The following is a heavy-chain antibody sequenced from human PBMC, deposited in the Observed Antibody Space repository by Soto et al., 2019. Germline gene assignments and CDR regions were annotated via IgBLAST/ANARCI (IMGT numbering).Heavy chain of an antibody. CDR2: INPSGGST. CDR3: ANLDMITFGGVIGPNDEFDI. V-gene: IGHV1-46*01. D-gene: IGHD3-16*02. CDR1: GYTFTSYY. J-gene: IGHJ3*02. Sequence: ASVKVSCKASGYTFTSYYMHWVRQAPGQGLEWMGIINPSGGSTNYAQKFQGRVTMTRDTSTSTVYMELSSLRSEDTAVYYCANLDMITFGGVIGPNDEFDIWGQGTMVTVSS.